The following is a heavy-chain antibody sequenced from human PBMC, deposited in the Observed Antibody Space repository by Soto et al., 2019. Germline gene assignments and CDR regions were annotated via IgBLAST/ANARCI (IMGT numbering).Heavy chain of an antibody. CDR1: GGTFSSYT. J-gene: IGHJ4*02. V-gene: IGHV1-69*02. Sequence: QVQLVQSGAEVKKPGSSVKVSCKASGGTFSSYTISWVRQAPGQGLEWMGRIIPILGIANYAQKFQGRVTVTADKATSTAYMELSSLRSEVTAVYYCARVMGRCDILTGYLIWGQGALVTV. CDR2: IIPILGIA. CDR3: ARVMGRCDILTGYLI. D-gene: IGHD3-9*01.